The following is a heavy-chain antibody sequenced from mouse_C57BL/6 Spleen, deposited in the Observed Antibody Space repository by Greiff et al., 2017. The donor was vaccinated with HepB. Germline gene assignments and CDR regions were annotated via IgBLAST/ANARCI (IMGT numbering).Heavy chain of an antibody. CDR3: ARSLYDYVGYFDV. CDR2: IYPGDGDT. Sequence: VQLQQSGAELVKPGASVKISCKASGYAFSSYWMNWVKQRPGKGLEWIGQIYPGDGDTNYNGKFKGKATLTAAQSSSTAYMQLSSLTSEDSAVYFCARSLYDYVGYFDVWGTGTTVTVSS. V-gene: IGHV1-80*01. J-gene: IGHJ1*03. D-gene: IGHD2-4*01. CDR1: GYAFSSYW.